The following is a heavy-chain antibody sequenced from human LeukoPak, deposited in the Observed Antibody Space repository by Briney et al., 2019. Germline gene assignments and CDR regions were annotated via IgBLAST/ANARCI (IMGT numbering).Heavy chain of an antibody. Sequence: EASVKVSCKASGYTFSTYAMNWVRQAPGQGLEFMGWINTYNGNPTYAQAFTGRFVFSVDTSVSTAYLQISSLKTEDSAVYYYAGMGSHGFDIWGQGTKIIVSS. V-gene: IGHV7-4-1*02. J-gene: IGHJ3*02. CDR2: INTYNGNP. CDR3: AGMGSHGFDI. D-gene: IGHD3-16*01. CDR1: GYTFSTYA.